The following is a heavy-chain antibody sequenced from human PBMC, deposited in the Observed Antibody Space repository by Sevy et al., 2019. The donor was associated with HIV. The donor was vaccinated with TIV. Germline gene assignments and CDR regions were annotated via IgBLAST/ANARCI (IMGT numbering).Heavy chain of an antibody. J-gene: IGHJ3*02. CDR3: VGYYDSSGYLRIFEVWSGAFDI. CDR2: IKQDGSEK. V-gene: IGHV3-7*01. D-gene: IGHD3-22*01. CDR1: GFTFSSYW. Sequence: GGSLRLSCAASGFTFSSYWMSWVRQAPGKGLEWVANIKQDGSEKYYVDSVKGRFTISRDNAKNSLYLQMNSLRAEDTAVYYCVGYYDSSGYLRIFEVWSGAFDIWGQGTMVTVSS.